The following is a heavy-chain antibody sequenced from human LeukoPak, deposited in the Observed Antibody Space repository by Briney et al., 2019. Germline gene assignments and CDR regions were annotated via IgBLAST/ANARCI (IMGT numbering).Heavy chain of an antibody. D-gene: IGHD3-22*01. CDR2: ISSSGSTI. J-gene: IGHJ3*01. CDR1: GFTFSSYE. CDR3: ASTNYYDSSGYN. Sequence: GGSLRLSCAASGFTFSSYEMNWVRQAPGKGLEWVSYISSSGSTIYYADSVKGRFTISRDNAKNSLYLQMNSLRAEDTAVYYCASTNYYDSSGYNWGQGTMVTVSS. V-gene: IGHV3-48*03.